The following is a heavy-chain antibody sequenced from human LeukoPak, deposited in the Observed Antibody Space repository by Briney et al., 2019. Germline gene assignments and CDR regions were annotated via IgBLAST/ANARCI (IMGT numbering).Heavy chain of an antibody. CDR3: ARDGFSRISIFGVVSDAFDI. V-gene: IGHV3-7*01. J-gene: IGHJ3*02. CDR1: GFTFSTSW. D-gene: IGHD3-3*01. Sequence: PGGSLRLSCAASGFTFSTSWMIWVRQAPGKGLEWVANIKQDGSEKYYVDSVKGRFTISRDNAKNSLYLQMNSLRAEDTAVYYCARDGFSRISIFGVVSDAFDIRGQGTMVTVSS. CDR2: IKQDGSEK.